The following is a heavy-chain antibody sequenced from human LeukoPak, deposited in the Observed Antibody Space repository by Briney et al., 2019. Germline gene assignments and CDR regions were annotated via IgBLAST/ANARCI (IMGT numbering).Heavy chain of an antibody. CDR2: FYHSGST. J-gene: IGHJ5*02. V-gene: IGHV4-38-2*02. CDR3: ARGAREWFQVDWFDP. Sequence: SETLSLTCTVSGYSISSPYYWGWIRQPPGKGLEWIGSFYHSGSTYYNPSLKSRVTISVDTSKNQFSLKLSSVTAADTAVYYCARGAREWFQVDWFDPWGQGTLVTVSS. D-gene: IGHD3-3*01. CDR1: GYSISSPYY.